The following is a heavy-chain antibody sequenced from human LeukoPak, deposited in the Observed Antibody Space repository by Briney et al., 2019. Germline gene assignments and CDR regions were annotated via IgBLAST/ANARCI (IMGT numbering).Heavy chain of an antibody. V-gene: IGHV1-24*01. Sequence: GASVKVSCKVSGYTLTELSMHWVRQAPGKGFEWMGGFDPEDGETIYAQKFQGRVTMTEETSTDTAYMELSSLRSEDTAVYYCATAYYDILTGYYRGDWFDPWGQGTLVTVSS. CDR3: ATAYYDILTGYYRGDWFDP. CDR2: FDPEDGET. CDR1: GYTLTELS. J-gene: IGHJ5*02. D-gene: IGHD3-9*01.